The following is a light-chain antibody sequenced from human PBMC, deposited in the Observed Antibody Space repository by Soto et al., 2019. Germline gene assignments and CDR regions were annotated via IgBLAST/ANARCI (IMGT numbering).Light chain of an antibody. CDR3: QQYGSSPQT. Sequence: EIVLTQSPGTLSLSPGERATLSCRASQSVSSSYLAWYQQKPGPAPRLLIYGASSRASGIPDRLSGSGSGTDFTLTISGLEPEDFAVYYCQQYGSSPQTFGQGTKVDIK. CDR1: QSVSSSY. V-gene: IGKV3-20*01. J-gene: IGKJ1*01. CDR2: GAS.